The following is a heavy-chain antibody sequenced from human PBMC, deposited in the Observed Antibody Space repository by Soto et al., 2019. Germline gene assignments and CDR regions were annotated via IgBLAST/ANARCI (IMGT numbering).Heavy chain of an antibody. CDR1: GGSISSSSYY. J-gene: IGHJ6*03. Sequence: ASETLSLTCTVSGGSISSSSYYWGWIRQPPGKGLEWIGSIYYSGSPYYSPSLKSRVTMSADTSKNQLSLKLSSVTAADTAVYYCARKWGHSGYGSYYYYMDVWGKGTTVTVSS. V-gene: IGHV4-39*01. D-gene: IGHD5-12*01. CDR3: ARKWGHSGYGSYYYYMDV. CDR2: IYYSGSP.